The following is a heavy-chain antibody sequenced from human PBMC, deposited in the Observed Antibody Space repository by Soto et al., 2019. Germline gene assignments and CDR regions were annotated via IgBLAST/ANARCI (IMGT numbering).Heavy chain of an antibody. V-gene: IGHV1-69*08. CDR3: ARDPWFGETHNWFDP. J-gene: IGHJ5*02. Sequence: QVQLVQSGAEVKKPGSSVKVSCKASGGTFSSYTISWVRQAPGQGLEWMGRVIPILGIASYAQKFQGRVTITADKSTSTAYMELSSLRSEDTAVYYCARDPWFGETHNWFDPWGQGTLVTVYS. D-gene: IGHD3-10*01. CDR2: VIPILGIA. CDR1: GGTFSSYT.